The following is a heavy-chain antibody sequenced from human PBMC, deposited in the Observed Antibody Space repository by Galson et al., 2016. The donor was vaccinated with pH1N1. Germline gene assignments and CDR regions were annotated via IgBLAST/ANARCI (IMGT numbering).Heavy chain of an antibody. J-gene: IGHJ5*01. D-gene: IGHD4-17*01. V-gene: IGHV2-70*01. CDR1: GFSLPTSGMC. CDR2: IRWDDDK. Sequence: PALVKPTQTLTLTCTFSGFSLPTSGMCVTWIRQPPGKALEWLALIRWDDDKYYNTSLKTRLTISKDTSKNQVVLRMTNMDPGDTATYFCARFLYGDCVGYLDPWGQGTRVTVSS. CDR3: ARFLYGDCVGYLDP.